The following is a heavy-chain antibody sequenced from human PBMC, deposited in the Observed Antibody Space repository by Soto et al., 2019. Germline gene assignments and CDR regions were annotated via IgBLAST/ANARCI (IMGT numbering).Heavy chain of an antibody. CDR3: ATLPPRIVVVMSPFPS. V-gene: IGHV4-4*02. CDR2: IYRSGMA. D-gene: IGHD2-21*01. Sequence: VQLRQAGSGLVKPSGTLSLTCFVSGTSISSTFWWTWVRQAPGKGLEWIGEIYRSGMAKYNPSLKSRVTISGDKPSNQFSLTLTSVTAADTAMYYCATLPPRIVVVMSPFPSWGQGTPVTVSS. CDR1: GTSISSTFW. J-gene: IGHJ1*01.